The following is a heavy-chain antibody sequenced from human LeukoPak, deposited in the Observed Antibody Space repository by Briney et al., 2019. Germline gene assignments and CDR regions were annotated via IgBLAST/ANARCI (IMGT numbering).Heavy chain of an antibody. J-gene: IGHJ4*02. Sequence: SETLSLTCAVSGGSISSSNWWSWVRQPPGKGLEGIGEIYHSGSTNYNPSLKSRLTISVDKSKNQFSLKLSSVTAADTAVYYCARGGYYYDSSGSEFDYWGQGTLVTVSS. CDR1: GGSISSSNW. CDR2: IYHSGST. CDR3: ARGGYYYDSSGSEFDY. V-gene: IGHV4-4*02. D-gene: IGHD3-22*01.